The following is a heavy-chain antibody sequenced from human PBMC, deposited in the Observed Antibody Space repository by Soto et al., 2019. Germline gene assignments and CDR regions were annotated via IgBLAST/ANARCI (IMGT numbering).Heavy chain of an antibody. J-gene: IGHJ5*01. CDR1: GASISSSNW. D-gene: IGHD2-2*02. CDR2: IYHSGST. Sequence: SETLSLTCAVSGASISSSNWWNWVRQPPGKGLEWIGEIYHSGSTNYNPSLKSRVTISVDKSKNQFSLNLSSVTAADTAIYYCAGVLCSIPGCYSISTASRGQGTRVTVPP. CDR3: AGVLCSIPGCYSISTAS. V-gene: IGHV4-4*02.